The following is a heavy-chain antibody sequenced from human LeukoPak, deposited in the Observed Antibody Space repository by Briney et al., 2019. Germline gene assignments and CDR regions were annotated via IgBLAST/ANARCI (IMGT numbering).Heavy chain of an antibody. CDR1: GYSISSGYY. D-gene: IGHD4-11*01. CDR2: IYHSGST. Sequence: SETLSLTCTVSGYSISSGYYWGWIRQPPGKGLEWIGSIYHSGSTYYNPSLKSRVTISVDTSKNQFSLKLSSVTAADTAVYYCAREHSNYVRNNWFDPWGQGTLVTVSS. V-gene: IGHV4-38-2*02. J-gene: IGHJ5*02. CDR3: AREHSNYVRNNWFDP.